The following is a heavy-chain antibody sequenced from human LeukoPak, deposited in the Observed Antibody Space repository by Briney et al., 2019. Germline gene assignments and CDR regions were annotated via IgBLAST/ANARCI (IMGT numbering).Heavy chain of an antibody. J-gene: IGHJ4*02. CDR1: AGSISTYY. Sequence: TETLSLTCTLSAGSISTYYWSWIRQPPGKGLEWIGYIYHSGSTNYNPSLKSRVTISVDTSKNQFSLKLSSVTAADTAVYYCARGGGYASPIGYWGQGALVTVSS. CDR2: IYHSGST. V-gene: IGHV4-59*01. CDR3: ARGGGYASPIGY. D-gene: IGHD5-12*01.